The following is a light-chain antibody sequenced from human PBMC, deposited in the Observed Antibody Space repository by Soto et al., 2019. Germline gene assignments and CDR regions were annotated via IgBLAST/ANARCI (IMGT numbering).Light chain of an antibody. Sequence: QSVRTQPPSVSGSPGQSVTISCTGTSSDFDSSNRVSWYQQPPGTAPKLLISDVSNRPSGVPDRFSGSKSGNTASLTISGLQAEDEADYYCSSYTSSSTYVFGTGTKVTVL. CDR2: DVS. CDR1: SSDFDSSNR. V-gene: IGLV2-18*02. CDR3: SSYTSSSTYV. J-gene: IGLJ1*01.